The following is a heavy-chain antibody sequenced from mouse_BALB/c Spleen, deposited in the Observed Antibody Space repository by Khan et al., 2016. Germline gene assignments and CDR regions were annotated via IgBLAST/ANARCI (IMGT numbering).Heavy chain of an antibody. J-gene: IGHJ3*01. CDR2: INTNTGEP. D-gene: IGHD1-1*01. CDR3: AEDYYGSNWFAY. V-gene: IGHV9-3*02. CDR1: GYTFTNYG. Sequence: QIQLVQSGPELKKPGETVKISCKASGYTFTNYGMNWVKQAPGKGLKWMGWINTNTGEPTYAEEFKGRFAFSLETSARTAYLQINNLKNEDTAKYFCAEDYYGSNWFAYWGQGTLVTVSA.